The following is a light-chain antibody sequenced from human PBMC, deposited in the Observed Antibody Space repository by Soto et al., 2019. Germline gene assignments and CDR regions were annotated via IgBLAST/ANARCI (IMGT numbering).Light chain of an antibody. CDR3: QQYNSYWT. Sequence: IHMAQAPWGLSSSFVDGGTVTFRASQSISSWLAWYQQKPGTAPKLLIYDAPSLESGVPSRFSGSGSGTEFTLTISSLQPDDFATYYCQQYNSYWTFGQGTKVDIK. CDR2: DAP. V-gene: IGKV1-5*01. CDR1: QSISSW. J-gene: IGKJ1*01.